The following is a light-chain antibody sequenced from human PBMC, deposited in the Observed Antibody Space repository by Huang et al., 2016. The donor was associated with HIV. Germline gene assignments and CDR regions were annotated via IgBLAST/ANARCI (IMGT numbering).Light chain of an antibody. Sequence: DIVMTQSPDSLAVSLGERATINCKSSQNVGSSFAWYQQKPGQSPKLLIYWASTRSFGVPDRFSGSGSGTDFTLTISSLQAADVAVYYCQQHYSSPWTFGQGTKVEIK. J-gene: IGKJ1*01. CDR1: QNVGSS. CDR2: WAS. CDR3: QQHYSSPWT. V-gene: IGKV4-1*01.